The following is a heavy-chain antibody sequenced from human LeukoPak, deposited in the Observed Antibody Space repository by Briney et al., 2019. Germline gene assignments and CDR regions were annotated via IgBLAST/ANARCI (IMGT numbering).Heavy chain of an antibody. Sequence: GGSLRLSCASSGFTFSSYAMHWVGKAPGKGLGWVAVISYDGSNKYYADSVKGRFTISRDNSKNTLFLQMNSLRAEDTAVYYCAREGEYCSSTSCYENADNWFDPWGQGTLVTVSS. V-gene: IGHV3-30-3*01. D-gene: IGHD2-2*01. CDR2: ISYDGSNK. J-gene: IGHJ5*02. CDR1: GFTFSSYA. CDR3: AREGEYCSSTSCYENADNWFDP.